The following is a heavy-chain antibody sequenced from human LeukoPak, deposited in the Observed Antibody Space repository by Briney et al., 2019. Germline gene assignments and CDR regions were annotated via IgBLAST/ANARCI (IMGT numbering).Heavy chain of an antibody. Sequence: ASVKVSCKASGYTFTSYYMHWVRQAPGQGLEWMGIINPSGGSTSYAQKFQGRVTVTRDMSTSTVYMELSSLRSEDTAVYYCARRGSYIRAFDIWGQGTMVTVSS. V-gene: IGHV1-46*01. D-gene: IGHD1-26*01. J-gene: IGHJ3*02. CDR3: ARRGSYIRAFDI. CDR1: GYTFTSYY. CDR2: INPSGGST.